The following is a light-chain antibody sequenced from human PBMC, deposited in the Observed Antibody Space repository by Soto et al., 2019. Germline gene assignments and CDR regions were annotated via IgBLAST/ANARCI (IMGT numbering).Light chain of an antibody. CDR3: QQYNNWTPYT. Sequence: EIVMTQSPATLSVSPGERATLSCRASQSVSSNLAWYQQKPGQAPSLLIYGASTRATGIPARFSGSGSGTECTLTISSLQSEDFAVYYCQQYNNWTPYTFGQGTKLEIK. CDR1: QSVSSN. CDR2: GAS. V-gene: IGKV3-15*01. J-gene: IGKJ2*01.